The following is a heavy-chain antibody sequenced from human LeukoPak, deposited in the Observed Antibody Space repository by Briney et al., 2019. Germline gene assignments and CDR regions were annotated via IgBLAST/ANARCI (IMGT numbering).Heavy chain of an antibody. CDR2: ISASGLTA. Sequence: PGGSLRLSCAASGFIFNNSGMGWVRQAPGGGLEWVSAISASGLTAYYGDSVKGRFTISRDNAKNTLYLHMSSLRGEDTAIYYCTENTWGRGTRVTVSS. CDR1: GFIFNNSG. CDR3: TENT. J-gene: IGHJ4*02. V-gene: IGHV3-23*01.